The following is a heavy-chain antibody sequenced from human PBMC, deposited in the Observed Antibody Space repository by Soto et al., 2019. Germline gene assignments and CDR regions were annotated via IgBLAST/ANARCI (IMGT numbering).Heavy chain of an antibody. CDR3: AKPYGDYLYRDY. CDR2: ISRSGGST. Sequence: LRLSCAASGFTFSSYVVSWVRQAPGKGLEWVSAISRSGGSTYYADSVKGRFTISRDNSKNTLYLQMNSLRAEDTAVYYCAKPYGDYLYRDYWGQGTLVTVSS. CDR1: GFTFSSYV. D-gene: IGHD4-17*01. V-gene: IGHV3-23*01. J-gene: IGHJ4*02.